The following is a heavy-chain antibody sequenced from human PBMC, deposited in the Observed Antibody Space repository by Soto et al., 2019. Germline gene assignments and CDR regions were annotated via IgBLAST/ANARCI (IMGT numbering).Heavy chain of an antibody. Sequence: QVQLVQSGPEVKNPGASVKVSCKASGYTFKNYGIKWVRQAPRQGLEWLGWITTYNGNRYSAEKFQGRVPMTTDTSTSTTYMELKSLTSDDTGVYYCARDAQPKGVAADGASDYWGQGTLVTVSS. D-gene: IGHD6-19*01. CDR1: GYTFKNYG. V-gene: IGHV1-18*01. J-gene: IGHJ4*02. CDR3: ARDAQPKGVAADGASDY. CDR2: ITTYNGNR.